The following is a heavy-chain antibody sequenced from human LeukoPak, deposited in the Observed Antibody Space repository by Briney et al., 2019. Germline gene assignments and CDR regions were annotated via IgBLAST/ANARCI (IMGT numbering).Heavy chain of an antibody. J-gene: IGHJ6*03. CDR3: ARVGMGYMDV. V-gene: IGHV3-48*01. D-gene: IGHD5-24*01. CDR1: GITFSSSS. Sequence: GGSLRLSCAASGITFSSSSMNWVRQAPGKGLEWVSYISSGGSAIYLADSVKGRFTISRDNAENSLYLQMNSLRAEDTAMYYCARVGMGYMDVWGKGTTVTVSS. CDR2: ISSGGSAI.